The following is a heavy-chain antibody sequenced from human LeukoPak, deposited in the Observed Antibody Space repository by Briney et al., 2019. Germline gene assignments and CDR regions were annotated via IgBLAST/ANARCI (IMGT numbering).Heavy chain of an antibody. CDR1: GFPFSSYA. J-gene: IGHJ4*02. CDR2: ISDSGGTT. CDR3: AKAGSLYSTITNPFDY. Sequence: GGSQRLSCVASGFPFSSYAMSWVRQAPGKGLELVSGISDSGGTTYHADSVKGRFTISRDNSKNTLYLQMNSPRAEDTAVYFCAKAGSLYSTITNPFDYWGQGTQVTVSS. V-gene: IGHV3-23*01. D-gene: IGHD4-11*01.